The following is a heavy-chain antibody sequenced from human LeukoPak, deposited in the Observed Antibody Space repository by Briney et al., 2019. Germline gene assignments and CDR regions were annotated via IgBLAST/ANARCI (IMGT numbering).Heavy chain of an antibody. V-gene: IGHV3-23*01. D-gene: IGHD3-10*01. Sequence: GSLRLSCSTSGFTFHTYAMSWVRQTPGKGLEWVSAIGANGGTTFYADSVTGRFTISRDNSKSTLYLQMNSLRAEDTAVYYCARDRDVSGSWESNFDYWGQGTLVTVSS. CDR1: GFTFHTYA. CDR3: ARDRDVSGSWESNFDY. J-gene: IGHJ4*02. CDR2: IGANGGTT.